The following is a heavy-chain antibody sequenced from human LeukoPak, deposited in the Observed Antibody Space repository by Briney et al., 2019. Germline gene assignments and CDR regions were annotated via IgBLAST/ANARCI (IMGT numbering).Heavy chain of an antibody. J-gene: IGHJ4*02. CDR1: GFTVSSSY. V-gene: IGHV3-53*01. CDR2: IYSDGST. D-gene: IGHD5-24*01. CDR3: AGDKFAGAWLQGFDY. Sequence: GGSLRLSCAASGFTVSSSYMSWVRQAPGKGLEWVSVIYSDGSTYYADSVKGRFTISRDNSKNMLYLQMNSLRAEGTAVYYCAGDKFAGAWLQGFDYWGQGTLITVSS.